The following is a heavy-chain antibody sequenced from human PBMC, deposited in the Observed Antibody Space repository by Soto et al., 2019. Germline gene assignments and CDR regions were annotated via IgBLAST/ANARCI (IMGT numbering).Heavy chain of an antibody. CDR1: GFTVSSNY. V-gene: IGHV3-53*01. Sequence: GGSLRLSCAASGFTVSSNYMSWVRQAPGKGPEWVSVIYSGGSTYYADSVKGRFTISRDNSKNTLYLQMNSLRAEDTAVYYCARARCSGGSCYYPVDWFDPWGQGTLVTVSS. CDR3: ARARCSGGSCYYPVDWFDP. CDR2: IYSGGST. J-gene: IGHJ5*02. D-gene: IGHD2-15*01.